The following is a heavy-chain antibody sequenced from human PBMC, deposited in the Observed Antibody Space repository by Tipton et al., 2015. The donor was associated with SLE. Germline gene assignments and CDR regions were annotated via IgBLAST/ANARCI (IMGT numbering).Heavy chain of an antibody. Sequence: TLSLTCNVSGASITSYFWSWIRQPPGKGLEWMGWIYHSGSTKYNPSLKSRVTISIDTSKKQFSLNLASVTAADTAVYYCSGDSLGVDHWGQGTLVTVSS. CDR1: GASITSYF. CDR2: IYHSGST. V-gene: IGHV4-59*08. CDR3: SGDSLGVDH. J-gene: IGHJ5*02. D-gene: IGHD3-10*01.